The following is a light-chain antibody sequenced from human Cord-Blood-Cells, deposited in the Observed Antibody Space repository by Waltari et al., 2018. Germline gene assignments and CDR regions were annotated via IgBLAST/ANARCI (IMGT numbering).Light chain of an antibody. CDR2: DVS. V-gene: IGLV2-14*01. CDR3: SSYTSRSTHVV. CDR1: TSDVVGINY. Sequence: QPDLTQPASLSGTPGPSITISSTRTTSDVVGINYVSWYQRPPGKAPKHMIYDVSNRPSRVSNRYSGSKYANTAALTIYGLQAEYEAYYYWSSYTSRSTHVVLGGGTQLTVL. J-gene: IGLJ2*01.